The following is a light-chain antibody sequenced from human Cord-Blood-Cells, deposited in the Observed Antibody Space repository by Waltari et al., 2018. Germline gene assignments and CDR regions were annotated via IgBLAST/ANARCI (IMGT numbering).Light chain of an antibody. CDR2: DAS. CDR3: QQRSNWPWT. CDR1: QSVSSY. V-gene: IGKV3-11*01. Sequence: EIVLPQSQATLSLSPGERATPSCRASQSVSSYLAWYQQKPGQAPRLLSYDASNSATGIPARFSGSGSGTDFTLTISRLEPEDVAVYYCQQRSNWPWTFGQGTKVEIK. J-gene: IGKJ1*01.